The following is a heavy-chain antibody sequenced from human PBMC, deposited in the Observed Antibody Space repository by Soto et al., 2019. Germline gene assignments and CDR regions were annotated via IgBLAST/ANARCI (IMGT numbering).Heavy chain of an antibody. J-gene: IGHJ5*02. CDR1: SGSISSSNW. CDR3: ARVGSRSGWFDP. D-gene: IGHD6-6*01. Sequence: QVQLQESGPGLVKPSGTLSLTCAVSSGSISSSNWWSWVRQPPGKGLEWIGEVYHSGSTNYNPSLNSRVTISVDKSKNQFSLKLSSVTAADTAVYYCARVGSRSGWFDPWGQGTLVTVSS. V-gene: IGHV4-4*02. CDR2: VYHSGST.